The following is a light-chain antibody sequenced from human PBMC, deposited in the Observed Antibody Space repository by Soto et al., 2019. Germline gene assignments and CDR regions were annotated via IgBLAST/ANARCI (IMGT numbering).Light chain of an antibody. CDR1: QDISNF. CDR2: DAS. V-gene: IGKV1-33*01. CDR3: QQSDSLPLT. J-gene: IGKJ4*01. Sequence: DIQMTQSPSSLSASVGDRVTITCQATQDISNFLNWYQQKPGKAPNLLIYDASSLKTGVPSRFSGSGSGTDFSLTISSLQPEDIATYYCQQSDSLPLTFGGGTKVDIK.